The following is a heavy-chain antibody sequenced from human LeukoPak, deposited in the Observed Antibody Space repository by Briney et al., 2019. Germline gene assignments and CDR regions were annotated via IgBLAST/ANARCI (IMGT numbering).Heavy chain of an antibody. Sequence: GGSHRLSRAASGFTFGNFPMRCVRQALGKDLEWVSGLSRGGAKTFYASSVKGRFTISRDDSNSTVFLHMNRLRVEDTAMYYCAKDIEHFDPWGQGTLVIVSS. D-gene: IGHD3-3*02. CDR1: GFTFGNFP. CDR3: AKDIEHFDP. J-gene: IGHJ5*02. V-gene: IGHV3-23*01. CDR2: LSRGGAKT.